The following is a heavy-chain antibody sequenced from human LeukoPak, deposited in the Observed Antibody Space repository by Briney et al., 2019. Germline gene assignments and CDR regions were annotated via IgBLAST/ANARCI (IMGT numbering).Heavy chain of an antibody. J-gene: IGHJ4*02. CDR3: AKDRKKWELSYYFDY. CDR1: GFTFSSYA. D-gene: IGHD1-26*01. CDR2: ISGSGGST. V-gene: IGHV3-23*01. Sequence: GGSLRLSCAASGFTFSSYAMSWVRQAPGKGLGWVSAISGSGGSTYYADSVKGRFTISRDNSKNTLYLQMNSLRAEDTAVYYCAKDRKKWELSYYFDYWGQGTLVTVSS.